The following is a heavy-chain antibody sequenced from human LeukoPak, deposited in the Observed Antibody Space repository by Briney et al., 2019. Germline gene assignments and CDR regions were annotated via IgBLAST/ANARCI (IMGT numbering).Heavy chain of an antibody. D-gene: IGHD5-24*01. CDR3: GRAALGMAADY. CDR2: INPNSGDT. V-gene: IGHV1-2*04. J-gene: IGHJ4*02. Sequence: ASVKVACKASGYTFTGYYIHWVRQAPGQGLEWMAWINPNSGDTNYLQKFQGWVTMTRDTSISTAYMELSGLRSDDTAVYFCGRAALGMAADYWGQGTLVTVSS. CDR1: GYTFTGYY.